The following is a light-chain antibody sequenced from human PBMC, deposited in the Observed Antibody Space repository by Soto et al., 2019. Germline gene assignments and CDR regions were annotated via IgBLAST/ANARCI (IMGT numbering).Light chain of an antibody. Sequence: QSVLTQPPSASAAPGQRVTISCSGSRSNIGPNAVNWYQQLPGKAPRLLIFNNNQRPSGVPDRFSGSKSGTSASLAISGLQSDDEATYCCAAWADSLNVLYVFGTGTKLTVL. CDR1: RSNIGPNA. CDR2: NNN. CDR3: AAWADSLNVLYV. V-gene: IGLV1-44*01. J-gene: IGLJ1*01.